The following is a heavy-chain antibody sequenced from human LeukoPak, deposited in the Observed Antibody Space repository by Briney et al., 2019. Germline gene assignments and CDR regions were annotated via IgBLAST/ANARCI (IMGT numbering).Heavy chain of an antibody. CDR2: IYSGGST. CDR3: ARGDYYYYYMDV. V-gene: IGHV3-66*02. CDR1: GFTVSSNY. Sequence: GGSLRLSCAASGFTVSSNYMSWVRQAPGKGLEWVSVIYSGGSTYYADSVKGRFTIPRDNSKNTLYLQMNSLRAEDTAVYYCARGDYYYYYMDVWGKGTTVTVSS. J-gene: IGHJ6*03.